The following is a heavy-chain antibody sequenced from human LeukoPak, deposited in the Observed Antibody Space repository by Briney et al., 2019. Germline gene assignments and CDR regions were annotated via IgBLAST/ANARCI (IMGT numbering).Heavy chain of an antibody. V-gene: IGHV4-39*01. CDR2: IYYSGST. CDR3: ASIARGGDCCGYSFDI. J-gene: IGHJ3*02. CDR1: GGSISSSSYY. D-gene: IGHD2-21*02. Sequence: PAETLSLTCTVSGGSISSSSYYWGWIRQPPGKGLEGIGSIYYSGSTYYNPSLKSRVTISVDTSKNQFSLKLSSVTAADTAVYYCASIARGGDCCGYSFDIWGQGTMVTVSS.